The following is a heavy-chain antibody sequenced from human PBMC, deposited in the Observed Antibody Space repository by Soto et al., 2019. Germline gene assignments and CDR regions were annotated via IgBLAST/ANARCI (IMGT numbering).Heavy chain of an antibody. V-gene: IGHV1-69*02. CDR2: IIPILDVA. CDR3: ARSIQEDIGVAVPKEIWFDP. D-gene: IGHD6-19*01. J-gene: IGHJ5*02. Sequence: QVQLVQSGAEVKRPGSSVKVSCQTSGGTFRTYTINWVRQAPGHGLEWMGRIIPILDVANYAQKFQGRVTIPAEKSPRTAHMELRSLRAEGTAVYSCARSIQEDIGVAVPKEIWFDPWGQGTLVTVSS. CDR1: GGTFRTYT.